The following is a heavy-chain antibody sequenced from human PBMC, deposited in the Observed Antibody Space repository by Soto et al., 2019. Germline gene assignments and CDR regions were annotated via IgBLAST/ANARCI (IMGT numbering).Heavy chain of an antibody. Sequence: LXLSCAASAFTFSSYVMHWVRQAPGKGLEWVAVISYDGSNKYYADSVKGRFTISRDNSKNTLYLQMNSLRAEDTAVYYCAKDSKRYYGMDVWGQGTTVTVSS. J-gene: IGHJ6*02. V-gene: IGHV3-30*18. CDR1: AFTFSSYV. CDR3: AKDSKRYYGMDV. CDR2: ISYDGSNK.